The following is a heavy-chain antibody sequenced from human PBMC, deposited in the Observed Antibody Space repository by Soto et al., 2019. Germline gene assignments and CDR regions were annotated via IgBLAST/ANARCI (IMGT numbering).Heavy chain of an antibody. Sequence: VASVKVSCKTSGYTFTSYGISWVRQAPGQGLEWMGWITTDKGKTTYAQKLQGRVTMTTDTSTSTAYMELRSLRSDDTAVYYCARATLLGYCSGGSCYSDYYYGMDVWGQGTTVTVSS. V-gene: IGHV1-18*01. J-gene: IGHJ6*02. CDR1: GYTFTSYG. D-gene: IGHD2-15*01. CDR2: ITTDKGKT. CDR3: ARATLLGYCSGGSCYSDYYYGMDV.